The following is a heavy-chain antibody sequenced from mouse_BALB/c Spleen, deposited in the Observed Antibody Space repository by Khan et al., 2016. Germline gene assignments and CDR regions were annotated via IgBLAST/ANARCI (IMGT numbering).Heavy chain of an antibody. CDR1: GYSFTSYT. Sequence: QVQLQQSGAELARPGASVKMSCKASGYSFTSYTMHWVKQRPGQGLEWLGFINPSSSYTNYNQNFKDKATLTADKSSSTAYMQLSSLTSEDSAVYFCARYSTTLVAPLDYWGQGTTLTVSS. CDR2: INPSSSYT. J-gene: IGHJ2*01. CDR3: ARYSTTLVAPLDY. V-gene: IGHV1-4*01. D-gene: IGHD1-1*01.